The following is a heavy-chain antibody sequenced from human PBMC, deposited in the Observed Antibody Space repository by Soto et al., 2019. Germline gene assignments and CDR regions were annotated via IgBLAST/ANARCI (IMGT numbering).Heavy chain of an antibody. V-gene: IGHV5-51*01. D-gene: IGHD6-19*01. CDR2: IHGGDSNT. CDR1: GYIFNSYW. CDR3: ARRGTYSSGWDY. J-gene: IGHJ4*02. Sequence: PGESLKISCKGSGYIFNSYWIGWVRQMPGKGLEWMGIIHGGDSNTRYSPSFEGQVTISTDKSISTAYLQWSSLKASDTAMYYCARRGTYSSGWDYWGQGTLVTVSS.